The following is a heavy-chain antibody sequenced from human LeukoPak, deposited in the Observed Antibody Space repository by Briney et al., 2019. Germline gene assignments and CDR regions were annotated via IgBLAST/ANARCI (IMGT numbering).Heavy chain of an antibody. Sequence: SETLSLTCTVSGGSISSSSYYWGWIRQPPGEGLEWIGSIYYTGSTYYSPSLKSRVTISADTSNNEFSLKLSSVTAADTAVYYCTSEISSASNYWGQGTLVTVSS. D-gene: IGHD6-6*01. CDR2: IYYTGST. J-gene: IGHJ4*02. CDR3: TSEISSASNY. CDR1: GGSISSSSYY. V-gene: IGHV4-39*01.